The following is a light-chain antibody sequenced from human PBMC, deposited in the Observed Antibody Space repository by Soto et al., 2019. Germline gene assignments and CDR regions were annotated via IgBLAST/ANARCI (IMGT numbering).Light chain of an antibody. J-gene: IGKJ2*01. CDR1: QSVLYSSNNKNY. CDR2: WAS. CDR3: QQYVSNPPT. Sequence: DIVMTQSPDSLAVSLGERATINCKSSQSVLYSSNNKNYLAWYQQRPGQPPKLLIYWASIRESGVPDRFSGSGSGTDFTPNITSLQAEDVAVYYCQQYVSNPPTFGQGTKLEIK. V-gene: IGKV4-1*01.